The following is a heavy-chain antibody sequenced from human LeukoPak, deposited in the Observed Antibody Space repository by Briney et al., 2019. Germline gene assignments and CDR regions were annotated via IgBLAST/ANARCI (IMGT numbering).Heavy chain of an antibody. D-gene: IGHD3-10*01. Sequence: GASVKVSCKASGYTFTSYDISWVRQATGQGLEWMGWMNPNSGNTGYAQKFQGRVTMTRNTSISTAYMELSSLRSEDTAVYYCFAVYYGSGSRPDSDAFDIWGQGTMVTVSS. J-gene: IGHJ3*02. V-gene: IGHV1-8*01. CDR2: MNPNSGNT. CDR3: FAVYYGSGSRPDSDAFDI. CDR1: GYTFTSYD.